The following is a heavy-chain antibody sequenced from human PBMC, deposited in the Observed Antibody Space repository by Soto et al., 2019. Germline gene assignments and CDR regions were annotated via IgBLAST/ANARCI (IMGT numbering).Heavy chain of an antibody. J-gene: IGHJ5*02. CDR3: ARELHSSSSGSKYNWFDP. D-gene: IGHD6-6*01. CDR2: INPNSGGT. Sequence: ASVKVSCKASGYTFTGYYMHWVRQAPGQGLEWMGWINPNSGGTNYAQKFQGWVTMTRDTSISTAYMELSRLRSDDTAVYYCARELHSSSSGSKYNWFDPWGQGTLVTVSS. V-gene: IGHV1-2*04. CDR1: GYTFTGYY.